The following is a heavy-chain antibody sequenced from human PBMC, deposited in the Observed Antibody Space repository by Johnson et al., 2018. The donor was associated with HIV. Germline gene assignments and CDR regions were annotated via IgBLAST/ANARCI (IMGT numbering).Heavy chain of an antibody. CDR1: GFAFSDAW. Sequence: MQLVESGGGLVKPGESLRVSCAASGFAFSDAWMSWVRQAPGKGLEWVGHIKREIDGGTTDYAAPVKGRFTISRDDSKNALYLQMNSLKTDVTAVYYCTTDNWNYVGSFDVWGQGTMVTVSS. D-gene: IGHD1-7*01. CDR2: IKREIDGGTT. CDR3: TTDNWNYVGSFDV. V-gene: IGHV3-15*01. J-gene: IGHJ3*01.